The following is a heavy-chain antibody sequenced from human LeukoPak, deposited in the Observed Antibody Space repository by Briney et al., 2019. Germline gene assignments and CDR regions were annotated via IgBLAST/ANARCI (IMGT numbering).Heavy chain of an antibody. Sequence: SETLSLTCAVSGGSIASGDSWSWIRQPPGKGLEWIGYIYYIGSTYYNPSLKSRLSISVDTSKTQFSLKLRSMAAADTAVYYCARNYYDRSGYYRALDYWGQRTLVTVSS. D-gene: IGHD3-22*01. CDR2: IYYIGST. CDR1: GGSIASGDS. J-gene: IGHJ4*02. CDR3: ARNYYDRSGYYRALDY. V-gene: IGHV4-30-4*07.